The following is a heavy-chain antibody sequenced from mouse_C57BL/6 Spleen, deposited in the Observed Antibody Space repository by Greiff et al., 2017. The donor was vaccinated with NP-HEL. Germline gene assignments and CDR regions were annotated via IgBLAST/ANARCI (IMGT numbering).Heavy chain of an antibody. CDR2: IHPNSGST. CDR1: GYTFTSYW. Sequence: VQLQQPGAELVKPGASVKLSCKASGYTFTSYWTHWVKQRPGQGLEWIGMIHPNSGSTNYNEKLKSKVTLTVDKSSSTAYMQLSSLTSEDSAVYYGARSMRFTTGDAMDYWGQGTAVTVSS. J-gene: IGHJ4*01. CDR3: ARSMRFTTGDAMDY. V-gene: IGHV1-64*01. D-gene: IGHD1-1*01.